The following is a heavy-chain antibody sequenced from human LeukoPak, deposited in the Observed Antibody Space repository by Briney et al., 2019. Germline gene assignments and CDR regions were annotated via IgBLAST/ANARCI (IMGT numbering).Heavy chain of an antibody. CDR1: GFTVSSNY. J-gene: IGHJ6*03. D-gene: IGHD1-14*01. CDR2: IYSGGST. CDR3: ASSGGVAYYYYYYMDV. Sequence: GGSLRLSCAASGFTVSSNYMSWVRQAPGKGLEWVSVIYSGGSTYYADSVKGRFTISRDNSKNTLYLQMNSLRAEDTAVYYCASSGGVAYYYYYYMDVWGKGTTVTVSS. V-gene: IGHV3-53*01.